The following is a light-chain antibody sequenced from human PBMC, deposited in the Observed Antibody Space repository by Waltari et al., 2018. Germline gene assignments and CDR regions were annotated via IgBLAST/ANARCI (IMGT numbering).Light chain of an antibody. CDR2: EVS. J-gene: IGLJ3*02. CDR1: SSDVGGYNY. Sequence: QSALTQPLSASGSPGQSVTISCTGTSSDVGGYNYVSWYQQHPGKAPKRMIYEVSKRPSGGPDAFSGSKSGNTASLTVSGLQAEDEADYYCSSYAGSSWVFGGGTKLTVL. V-gene: IGLV2-8*01. CDR3: SSYAGSSWV.